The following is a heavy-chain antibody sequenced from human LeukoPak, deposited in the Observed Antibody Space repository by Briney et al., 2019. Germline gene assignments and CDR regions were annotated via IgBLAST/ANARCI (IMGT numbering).Heavy chain of an antibody. CDR3: ARDRAWNYFDY. D-gene: IGHD3-3*01. J-gene: IGHJ4*02. V-gene: IGHV3-30*03. CDR1: GFTFSRHG. Sequence: GGSLRLSCAPSGFTFSRHGMHWVRQAPGKGLEWVAIISNDGSRKYYAHSVEGRFTISSDNSKNTLCLQMDSLRAEDTAVYYCARDRAWNYFDYWGQGTLVTVSS. CDR2: ISNDGSRK.